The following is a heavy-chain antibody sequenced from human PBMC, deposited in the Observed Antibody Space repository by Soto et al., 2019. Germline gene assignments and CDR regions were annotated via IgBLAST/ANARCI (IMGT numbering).Heavy chain of an antibody. CDR3: ARGLRYCTNGVCYRRYFDY. CDR2: INHSGST. Sequence: SETLSLTCAVYGGSFSGYYWSWIRQPPGKGLEWIGEINHSGSTNYNPSLKSRVTISVDTSKNQFSLKLSSVTAADTAVYYCARGLRYCTNGVCYRRYFDYWGQGTLVTVS. V-gene: IGHV4-34*01. J-gene: IGHJ4*02. D-gene: IGHD2-8*01. CDR1: GGSFSGYY.